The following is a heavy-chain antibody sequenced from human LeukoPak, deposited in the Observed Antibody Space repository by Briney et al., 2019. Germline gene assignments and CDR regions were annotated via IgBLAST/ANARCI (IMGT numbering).Heavy chain of an antibody. Sequence: ASVKVTCKASGYTVTDYYLHWVRQAPGQGLKWMGWINPNSGATHYAQSLQARVTMTRDTSIASSYMELTGLESDDTAVYYCARGRRILGGPENAGDFFDFWGQGSLVTVSS. CDR2: INPNSGAT. D-gene: IGHD3-16*01. CDR3: ARGRRILGGPENAGDFFDF. CDR1: GYTVTDYY. J-gene: IGHJ4*01. V-gene: IGHV1-2*02.